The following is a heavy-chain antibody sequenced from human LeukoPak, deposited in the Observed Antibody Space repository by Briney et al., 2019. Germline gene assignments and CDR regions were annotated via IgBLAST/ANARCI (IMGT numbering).Heavy chain of an antibody. V-gene: IGHV4-38-2*01. CDR1: GYPINNAYY. CDR2: LYHPDST. D-gene: IGHD2-2*01. J-gene: IGHJ6*03. CDR3: ARQYDSYFYYYLDL. Sequence: PSETLSLTCGVSGYPINNAYYWVWIRPPPGKGLEWIGSLYHPDSTYYNPSLKGRVTMSVDTSRNQFSLRLSFVTAADTAVYYCARQYDSYFYYYLDLWGTGTTVTVSS.